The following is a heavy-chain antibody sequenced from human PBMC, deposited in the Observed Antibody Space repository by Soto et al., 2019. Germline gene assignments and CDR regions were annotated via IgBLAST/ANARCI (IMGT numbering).Heavy chain of an antibody. Sequence: EVQLLESGGGLVQPGGSLRLSCAASGFTFSSYAMHWVRQAPGKGLEWVSVISAGGSSIYYADSVKGRFTISRDNSKDTLFLQMNSLRAEDTALYHCAKAVEPTTHSFDYWGQGTLVTVSS. V-gene: IGHV3-23*01. CDR1: GFTFSSYA. CDR3: AKAVEPTTHSFDY. D-gene: IGHD1-26*01. J-gene: IGHJ4*02. CDR2: ISAGGSSI.